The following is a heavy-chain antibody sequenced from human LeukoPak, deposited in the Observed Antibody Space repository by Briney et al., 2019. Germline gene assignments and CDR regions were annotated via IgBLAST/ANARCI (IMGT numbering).Heavy chain of an antibody. J-gene: IGHJ4*02. D-gene: IGHD3-22*01. V-gene: IGHV4-38-2*02. CDR3: ARDEEYYYDSSV. CDR2: IYHTGST. CDR1: GDSISNGYY. Sequence: SETLSLTCTVSGDSISNGYYWGWIRQPPGKGLEWIGSIYHTGSTYYNPSLKSRVIISVDTSKNQFSLKLSSVTAADTAVYYCARDEEYYYDSSVWGQGTLVTVSS.